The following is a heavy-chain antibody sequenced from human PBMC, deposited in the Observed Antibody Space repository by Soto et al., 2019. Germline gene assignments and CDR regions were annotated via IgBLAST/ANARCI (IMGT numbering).Heavy chain of an antibody. V-gene: IGHV1-46*01. CDR2: INPSGGST. CDR1: GYTFTSYY. J-gene: IGHJ6*02. D-gene: IGHD6-13*01. Sequence: ASVKGSCKASGYTFTSYYMHWVRQAPGQGLEWMGIINPSGGSTSYAQKFQGRVTMTRDTSTSTVYMELSSLRSEDTAVYYCARPIAEAGTSLSNGMDVWGQGTTVTVSS. CDR3: ARPIAEAGTSLSNGMDV.